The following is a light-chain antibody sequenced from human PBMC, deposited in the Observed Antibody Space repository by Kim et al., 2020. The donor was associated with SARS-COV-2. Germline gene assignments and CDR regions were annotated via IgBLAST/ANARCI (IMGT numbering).Light chain of an antibody. Sequence: QSVLTQPPSASGTPGQRVIISCSGSSSNIGRNTVNWYQQLRGTAPKLLIYSDNQRPSGVPDRFSGSKSGTSASLAISGLQFEDEANYHCATWDDSLHGPVFGGGTQLTVL. CDR2: SDN. V-gene: IGLV1-44*01. CDR3: ATWDDSLHGPV. J-gene: IGLJ2*01. CDR1: SSNIGRNT.